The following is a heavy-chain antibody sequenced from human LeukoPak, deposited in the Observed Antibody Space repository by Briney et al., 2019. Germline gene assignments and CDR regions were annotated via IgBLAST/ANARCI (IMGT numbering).Heavy chain of an antibody. CDR1: GYTFTNYG. V-gene: IGHV1-2*02. CDR2: INPNSGGT. J-gene: IGHJ5*02. CDR3: AKDRRSSSSIDWFDP. D-gene: IGHD6-6*01. Sequence: ASVKVSCKASGYTFTNYGISWVRQAPGQGLEWMGWINPNSGGTNYAQNFQGRVTLTRDTSISTVYMELSSLTSDDTAVYYCAKDRRSSSSIDWFDPWGQGTLVTVSS.